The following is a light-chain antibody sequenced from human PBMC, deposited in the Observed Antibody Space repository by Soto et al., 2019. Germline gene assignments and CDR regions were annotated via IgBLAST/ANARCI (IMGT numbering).Light chain of an antibody. CDR3: SSYTTSSSAYVV. V-gene: IGLV2-18*02. CDR1: SSDVGKYNL. CDR2: EVS. J-gene: IGLJ2*01. Sequence: QSALTQPPSVSGSPGQSATISCTGTSSDVGKYNLVSWYQQHPGKAPKLMIYEVSNRPSGVPDRFSGSKSGNTASLTISGLQAEDEADYHCSSYTTSSSAYVVFGGGTKLTVL.